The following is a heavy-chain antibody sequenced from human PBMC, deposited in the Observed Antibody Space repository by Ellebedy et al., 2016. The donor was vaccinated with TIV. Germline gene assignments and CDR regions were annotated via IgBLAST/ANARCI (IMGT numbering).Heavy chain of an antibody. Sequence: ASVKVSXXASGGTFSSYAISWVRQAPGQGLEWMGIINPSGGSTSYAQKFQGRVTMTRDTSTSTVYMELSSLRSEDTAVYYCARGWGGFNYYYYGMDVWGQGTTVTVSS. CDR1: GGTFSSYA. V-gene: IGHV1-46*01. J-gene: IGHJ6*02. CDR2: INPSGGST. CDR3: ARGWGGFNYYYYGMDV. D-gene: IGHD3-10*01.